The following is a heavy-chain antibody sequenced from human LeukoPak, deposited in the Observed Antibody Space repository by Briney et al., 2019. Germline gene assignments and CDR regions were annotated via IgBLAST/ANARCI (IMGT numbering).Heavy chain of an antibody. CDR3: ARDLSGSYPDFDY. J-gene: IGHJ4*02. D-gene: IGHD3-10*01. CDR2: NNWNGGST. V-gene: IGHV3-20*04. CDR1: GFFLNNYG. Sequence: GGSLRLSCAVSGFFLNNYGMTWVRQAPGKGLEWVSGNNWNGGSTGYADSVKGRFTISRDNAKNCLYLQMNSLRAEDTAVYYCARDLSGSYPDFDYWGQGTLVTVSS.